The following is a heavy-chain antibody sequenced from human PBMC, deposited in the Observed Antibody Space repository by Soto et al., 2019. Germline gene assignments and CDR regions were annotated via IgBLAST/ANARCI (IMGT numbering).Heavy chain of an antibody. J-gene: IGHJ4*02. CDR2: IWYDGTQK. D-gene: IGHD4-17*01. V-gene: IGHV3-33*01. CDR3: ARAGGTTVTGLWHFDS. Sequence: VGSLRLSCEASGFTFNTYTMHWVRQPPGKGLEWLAAIWYDGTQKYYADSVKGRFIISRDNSKKTLYLEMNSLRAEDTAVYYCARAGGTTVTGLWHFDSWGQGTLVTVSS. CDR1: GFTFNTYT.